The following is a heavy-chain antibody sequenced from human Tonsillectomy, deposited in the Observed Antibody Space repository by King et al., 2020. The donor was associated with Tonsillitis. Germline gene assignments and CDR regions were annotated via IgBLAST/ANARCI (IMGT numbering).Heavy chain of an antibody. CDR3: ARAGWLRGFDY. D-gene: IGHD5-12*01. J-gene: IGHJ4*02. CDR1: GGSISSGSYY. Sequence: QLQESGPGLVKPSQTLSLTCTVSGGSISSGSYYWSWIRQPAGKGLEWIGRIYTSGSTNYNPSLKSRVTISVDTSKNQFSLMLSSVTAADTAVYYCARAGWLRGFDYWGQGTLVTVSS. V-gene: IGHV4-61*02. CDR2: IYTSGST.